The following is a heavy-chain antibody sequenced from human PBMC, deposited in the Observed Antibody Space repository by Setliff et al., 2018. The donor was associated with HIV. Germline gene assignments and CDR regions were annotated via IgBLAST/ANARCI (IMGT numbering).Heavy chain of an antibody. CDR2: ITPIFGTT. V-gene: IGHV1-69*13. CDR3: ATAGEMATIGYSYYYMGV. CDR1: GGTFSRNP. Sequence: SVKVSCKASGGTFSRNPISWVRQAPGQGLEWMGGITPIFGTTRYAQKFQGRVTITADESRTTAYLDLNSLRSEDTAVYYCATAGEMATIGYSYYYMGVWGKGTTVTAP. J-gene: IGHJ6*03. D-gene: IGHD3-10*01.